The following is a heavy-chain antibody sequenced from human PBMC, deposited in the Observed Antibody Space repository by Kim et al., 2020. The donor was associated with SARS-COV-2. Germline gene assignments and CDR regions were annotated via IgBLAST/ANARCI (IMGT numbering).Heavy chain of an antibody. J-gene: IGHJ5*02. CDR3: ARGSGVRNWFDP. V-gene: IGHV4-34*01. Sequence: SETLSLTCAVYGGSFSGYYWSWIRQPPGKGLEWIGEINHSGSTNYNPSLKSRVTISVDTSKNQFSLKLSSVTAADTAVYYCARGSGVRNWFDPWGQGTLV. CDR1: GGSFSGYY. CDR2: INHSGST.